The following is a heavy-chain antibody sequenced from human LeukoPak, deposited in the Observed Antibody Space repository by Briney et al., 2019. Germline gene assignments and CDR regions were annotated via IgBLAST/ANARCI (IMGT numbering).Heavy chain of an antibody. CDR3: ARVGLSSFDVLLWFPLDY. D-gene: IGHD3-10*01. J-gene: IGHJ4*02. CDR2: IYDSGST. CDR1: GGSISSYY. Sequence: PSETLSLTCTVPGGSISSYYWSWIRQPPGKGLEWIGYIYDSGSTNYNPSLKSRVTISAGTSKNQFSLRLSSVTAADTAVYYCARVGLSSFDVLLWFPLDYWGQGTLVTVSS. V-gene: IGHV4-59*01.